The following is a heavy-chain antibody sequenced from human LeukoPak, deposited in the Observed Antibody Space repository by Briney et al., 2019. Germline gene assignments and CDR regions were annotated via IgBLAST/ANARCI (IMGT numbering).Heavy chain of an antibody. CDR2: IKQDGSEK. J-gene: IGHJ3*02. CDR1: RFTFSSYW. Sequence: PGGSLRLSCAVSRFTFSSYWMSWVRQAPGKGLEWVANIKQDGSEKYYMDSVKGRFTISRDNAKNSLYLQMSSLRAEDTAVYYCARKNWNYAGAFDIWGQGTMVTVS. V-gene: IGHV3-7*01. D-gene: IGHD1-7*01. CDR3: ARKNWNYAGAFDI.